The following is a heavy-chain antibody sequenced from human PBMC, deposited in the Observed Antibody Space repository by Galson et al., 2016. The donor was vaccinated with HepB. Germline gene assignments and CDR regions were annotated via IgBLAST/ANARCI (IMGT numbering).Heavy chain of an antibody. D-gene: IGHD3-16*01. V-gene: IGHV3-7*01. CDR2: IKQDGSEK. CDR1: GFSFSSYW. Sequence: SLRLSCAASGFSFSSYWMSWVRQAPGKGLEWVANIKQDGSEKFYVDSVKGRFTISRDNAKNSLYLQMKGLRAEDTDVYYCARDLGHPYGMDVWGQGTKVTAAS. CDR3: ARDLGHPYGMDV. J-gene: IGHJ6*02.